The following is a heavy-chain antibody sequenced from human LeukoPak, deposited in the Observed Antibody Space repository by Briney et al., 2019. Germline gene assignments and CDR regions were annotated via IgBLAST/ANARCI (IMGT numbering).Heavy chain of an antibody. V-gene: IGHV3-23*01. CDR3: AKADSYSSSSAFDY. Sequence: GGSPRLSCAASGFTFSSYAMSWVRQAPGKGLEWVSAISGSGGSTYYADSVKGRFTISRDNSKNTLYLQMNSLRAEDTAVYYCAKADSYSSSSAFDYWGQGTLVTVSS. CDR2: ISGSGGST. D-gene: IGHD6-6*01. J-gene: IGHJ4*02. CDR1: GFTFSSYA.